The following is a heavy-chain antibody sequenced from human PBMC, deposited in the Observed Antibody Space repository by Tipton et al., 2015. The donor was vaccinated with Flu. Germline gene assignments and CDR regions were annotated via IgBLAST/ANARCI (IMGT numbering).Heavy chain of an antibody. CDR3: ARRDYSNYVSEPKNWFDP. D-gene: IGHD4-11*01. CDR1: GDSINSAPYY. J-gene: IGHJ5*02. CDR2: IYYSGST. V-gene: IGHV4-31*03. Sequence: TLSLTCTISGDSINSAPYYWNWIRQFPGKGLEWIGNIYYSGSTDYNPSLKSRATVSLDTSNNQFSLKLNSVTAADTAVYYCARRDYSNYVSEPKNWFDPWGQGALVTVSS.